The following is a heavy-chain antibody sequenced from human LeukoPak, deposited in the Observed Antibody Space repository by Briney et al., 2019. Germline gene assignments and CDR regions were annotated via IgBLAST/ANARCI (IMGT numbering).Heavy chain of an antibody. J-gene: IGHJ1*01. V-gene: IGHV3-23*01. D-gene: IGHD5-12*01. Sequence: PGGSLRLSCSASGFTFSSYAMTWVRQAPGKGLEWVSSIRGSGDSTYYADSVKGRFTISRDNSKSTLYLQMNSLRVEDTAVYYCAKDRGYSPGDRGYFQHWGQGTLVTVSS. CDR3: AKDRGYSPGDRGYFQH. CDR2: IRGSGDST. CDR1: GFTFSSYA.